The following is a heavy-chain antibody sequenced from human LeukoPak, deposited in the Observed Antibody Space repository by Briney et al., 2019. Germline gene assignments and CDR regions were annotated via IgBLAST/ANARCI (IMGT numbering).Heavy chain of an antibody. V-gene: IGHV3-7*03. CDR3: AQHLGYCSSGTCYFTY. CDR1: GFTFSQYW. J-gene: IGHJ4*02. D-gene: IGHD2-15*01. Sequence: GGSLRLSCVTSGFTFSQYWMTWVRQAPGKGLEWVANMDQFGRERYYVDSVKGRFTISRDNSKRTLFLQMNSLRAEDTAVYHCAQHLGYCSSGTCYFTYWGQGTLVTVSS. CDR2: MDQFGRER.